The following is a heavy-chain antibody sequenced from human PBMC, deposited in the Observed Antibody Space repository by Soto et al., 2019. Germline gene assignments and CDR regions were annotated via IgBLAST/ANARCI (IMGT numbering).Heavy chain of an antibody. CDR2: ITVVTGNT. J-gene: IGHJ4*01. V-gene: IGHV3-48*02. CDR3: VRDRDLGGDMAHGDF. D-gene: IGHD2-21*01. CDR1: GFTFSSYS. Sequence: PGGSLRLSCAASGFTFSSYSMNWVRQSAGKGLEWLAYITVVTGNTRYADSVKGRFTISADRGRNSVFLQLNSLRDEDTAVYYCVRDRDLGGDMAHGDFWGQGTLVTVSS.